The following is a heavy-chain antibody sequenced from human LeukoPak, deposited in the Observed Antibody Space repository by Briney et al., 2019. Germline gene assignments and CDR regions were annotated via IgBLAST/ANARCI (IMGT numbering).Heavy chain of an antibody. CDR1: GGSISSSSYY. CDR3: ARDYGDYGFDY. D-gene: IGHD4-17*01. Sequence: SETLSLTCTVSGGSISSSSYYWGWIRQPPGKGLEWIGSIYYSGSTYYNPSLKSRVTISIDTSKNQFSLRLSSVTVADTAVYYCARDYGDYGFDYWGQGTLVTVSS. V-gene: IGHV4-39*07. J-gene: IGHJ4*02. CDR2: IYYSGST.